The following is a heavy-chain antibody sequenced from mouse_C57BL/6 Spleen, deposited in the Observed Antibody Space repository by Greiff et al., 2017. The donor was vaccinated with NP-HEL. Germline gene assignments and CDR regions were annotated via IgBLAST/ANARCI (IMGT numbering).Heavy chain of an antibody. CDR2: LPPNSGST. CDR1: GYTFTSYW. V-gene: IGHV1-64*01. CDR3: SNYYGSAMDY. D-gene: IGHD1-1*01. Sequence: QVQLQQPGAELVKPGASVKLSCKASGYTFTSYWMHWVKQRPGQGLEWIGMLPPNSGSTNYNEKFKSKATLTVDKSSSTAYMQISSLTAEDSAVYFCSNYYGSAMDYWGQGTSVTVSS. J-gene: IGHJ4*01.